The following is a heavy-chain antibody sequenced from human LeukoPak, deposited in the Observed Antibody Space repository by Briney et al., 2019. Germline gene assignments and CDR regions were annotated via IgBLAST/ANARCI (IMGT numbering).Heavy chain of an antibody. Sequence: PGGSLRLSCAASGFTFSNYGMHWVRQAPGKGLEWVAFVRYDGSNKYYADSVQGRFTISRDNSKNTLYLQMNSLRTEDTAVYYCAKGLLTTVTPFDYWGQGTLATVSS. CDR1: GFTFSNYG. CDR2: VRYDGSNK. CDR3: AKGLLTTVTPFDY. D-gene: IGHD4-11*01. J-gene: IGHJ4*02. V-gene: IGHV3-30*02.